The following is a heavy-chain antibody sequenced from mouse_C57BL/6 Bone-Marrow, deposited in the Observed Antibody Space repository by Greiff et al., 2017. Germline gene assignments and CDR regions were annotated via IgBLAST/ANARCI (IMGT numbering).Heavy chain of an antibody. D-gene: IGHD2-5*01. J-gene: IGHJ4*01. CDR3: ARCGSNPYYYAFDY. CDR2: LYPGDGDT. V-gene: IGHV1-82*01. Sequence: VQLQQSGPELVKPGASVKISCKASGYAFSSYWMPWVKQRHGKGLEWIGRLYPGDGDTNYNRKFKGKATLTVDKSSSTAYIQLSSLTSEDSAVYFCARCGSNPYYYAFDYCGQGNSVTVSS. CDR1: GYAFSSYW.